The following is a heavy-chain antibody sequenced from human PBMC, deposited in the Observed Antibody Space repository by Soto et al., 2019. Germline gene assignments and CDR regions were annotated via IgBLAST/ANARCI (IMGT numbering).Heavy chain of an antibody. CDR1: GFTFSSYA. J-gene: IGHJ4*02. CDR3: AREGHSSGWYEGGFDY. D-gene: IGHD6-19*01. V-gene: IGHV3-30-3*01. CDR2: ISYDGSNK. Sequence: GGSLRLSCAASGFTFSSYAMHWVRQAPGKGLEWVAVISYDGSNKYYADSVKGRFTISGDNSKNTLYLQMNSLRAEDTAVYYCAREGHSSGWYEGGFDYWGQGTLVTVSS.